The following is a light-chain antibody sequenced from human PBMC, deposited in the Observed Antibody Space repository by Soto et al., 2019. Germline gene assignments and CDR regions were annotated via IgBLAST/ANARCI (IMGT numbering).Light chain of an antibody. CDR2: AND. CDR1: SSNIGAGFD. CDR3: PSYDNSLRAYV. Sequence: QSVLTQPPSVSWAPGQRLTISCAGTSSNIGAGFDVHWYQKLPGTAPKLLIYANDDRPSGVPDRFSGSKSGTSASLAITGIKAEDAADYYCPSYDNSLRAYVFGGGTKLT. J-gene: IGLJ2*01. V-gene: IGLV1-40*01.